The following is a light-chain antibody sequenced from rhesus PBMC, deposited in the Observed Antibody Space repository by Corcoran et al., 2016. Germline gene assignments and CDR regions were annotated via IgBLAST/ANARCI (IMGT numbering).Light chain of an antibody. V-gene: IGKV3-35*01. J-gene: IGKJ4*01. CDR2: DAS. CDR3: QQYSNWPT. CDR1: QSVSSS. Sequence: EIVLTQSPATLSLSPGERATLSCRASQSVSSSLAWYQQKPGQAPRLLIYDASSRATAIPDRFSGSGSGTDFTLTISRLEPEDVGVYYCQQYSNWPTFGGGTKVELK.